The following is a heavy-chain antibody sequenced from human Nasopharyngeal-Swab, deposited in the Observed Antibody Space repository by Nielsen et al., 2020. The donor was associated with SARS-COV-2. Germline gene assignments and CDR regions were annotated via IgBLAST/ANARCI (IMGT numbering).Heavy chain of an antibody. Sequence: GESLKISCAASGFIFSSYGLHLVRQAPGKGLEWVAFIRYDGLNQHYADSVKGRFSISRDSFENTLYLQLNSLRADDTAVYYCAKDHKMDSGGGVGYMDVWGKGTTVTVSS. CDR1: GFIFSSYG. CDR3: AKDHKMDSGGGVGYMDV. J-gene: IGHJ6*03. CDR2: IRYDGLNQ. D-gene: IGHD3-16*01. V-gene: IGHV3-30*02.